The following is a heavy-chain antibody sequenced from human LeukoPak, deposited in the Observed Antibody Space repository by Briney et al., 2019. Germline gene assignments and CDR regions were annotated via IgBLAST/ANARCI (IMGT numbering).Heavy chain of an antibody. V-gene: IGHV3-33*06. CDR2: IWYDGTNK. D-gene: IGHD5-12*01. Sequence: PGGSLRLSCAVSGFSLSNYGMHWVRQAPGRGLEWVAVIWYDGTNKYYADSVRGRFTISRDSSKNTLYLQMNSLRAEDTAVYYCAKDLLAATIDYYFDYWGQGTLVTVSS. J-gene: IGHJ4*02. CDR1: GFSLSNYG. CDR3: AKDLLAATIDYYFDY.